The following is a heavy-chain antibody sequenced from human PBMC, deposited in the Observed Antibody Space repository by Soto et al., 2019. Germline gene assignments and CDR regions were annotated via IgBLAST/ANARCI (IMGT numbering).Heavy chain of an antibody. Sequence: EVQLVESGGTLVQPGGSVRLSCAASGFTFNTYWMHWVRQAPGKGLVWVSRINSDGTKTTYADSVKGRFTISRDNAKNTVYLQMNSLRAEDTAMHYCATVATNSYNWLDPWGQGTLVTVSS. D-gene: IGHD5-12*01. CDR3: ATVATNSYNWLDP. V-gene: IGHV3-74*01. J-gene: IGHJ5*02. CDR1: GFTFNTYW. CDR2: INSDGTKT.